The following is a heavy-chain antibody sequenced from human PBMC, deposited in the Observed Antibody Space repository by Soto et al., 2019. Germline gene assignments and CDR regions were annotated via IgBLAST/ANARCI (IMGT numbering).Heavy chain of an antibody. V-gene: IGHV3-9*01. Sequence: EVQLVESGGGLVQPGRSLRLSCVASGFTFDDYAMHRVRQTPGKGLEWVSSIDWNGGSTAYADSVKGRFTISRDNARNSLYLQMNSLRPEDTALYYCVKGRGSYFVYFGLDVWGQGTTVTVSS. CDR3: VKGRGSYFVYFGLDV. D-gene: IGHD1-26*01. CDR2: IDWNGGST. J-gene: IGHJ6*02. CDR1: GFTFDDYA.